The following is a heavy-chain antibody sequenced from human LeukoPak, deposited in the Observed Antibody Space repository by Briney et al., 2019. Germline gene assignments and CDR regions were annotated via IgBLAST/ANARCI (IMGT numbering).Heavy chain of an antibody. J-gene: IGHJ4*02. CDR2: IYYSDST. CDR3: ARLSSSGWPVVDY. CDR1: GGSISNYF. V-gene: IGHV4-59*08. Sequence: SETLSLTCTVSGGSISNYFWSWIRQPPGKGLECIGYIYYSDSTNYNPSLKSRVTVSVDTSKNQFSLKLSSVTAADTAVYYCARLSSSGWPVVDYWGQGTLVTVSS. D-gene: IGHD6-19*01.